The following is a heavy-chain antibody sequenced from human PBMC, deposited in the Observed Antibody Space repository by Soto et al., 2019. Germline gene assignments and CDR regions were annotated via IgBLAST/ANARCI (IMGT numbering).Heavy chain of an antibody. CDR2: IKHSGSS. D-gene: IGHD6-19*01. CDR1: PGSFSHYY. Sequence: PSETLSLTCAVYPGSFSHYYWNWNRQSPGKGLEWIGKIKHSGSSNYNPSLRSRVSISVDMSKNQVSLRLSSVTAADTAVYYCARGGSSDWQVALDIWGQGTMVTVSS. V-gene: IGHV4-34*01. J-gene: IGHJ3*02. CDR3: ARGGSSDWQVALDI.